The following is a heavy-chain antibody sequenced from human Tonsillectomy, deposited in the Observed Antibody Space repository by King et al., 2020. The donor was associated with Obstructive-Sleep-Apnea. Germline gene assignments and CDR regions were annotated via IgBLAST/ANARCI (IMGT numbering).Heavy chain of an antibody. CDR2: ISAYNGNT. Sequence: QLVQSGAEVKKPGASVKVSCTASGYTFTSYGISWVRQAPGQGLEWMGWISAYNGNTNYAQKLQGRVTMTTDTSTSTAYMELRSLRSDDTAVYYCARDNIVFVPVSQTEVYYYGMEVWGQGTTVTISS. J-gene: IGHJ6*02. D-gene: IGHD2-2*01. CDR3: ARDNIVFVPVSQTEVYYYGMEV. CDR1: GYTFTSYG. V-gene: IGHV1-18*01.